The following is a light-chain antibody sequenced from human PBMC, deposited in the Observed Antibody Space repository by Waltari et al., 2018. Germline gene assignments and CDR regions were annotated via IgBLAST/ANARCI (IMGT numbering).Light chain of an antibody. J-gene: IGLJ3*02. Sequence: QSVLTQPPSASGTPGQRVTISCSGSSSNLGSNTVNWYQQLPGSAPKLLIYYNSQLPSGVPDRFSGSKSGTSASLAISGLQSEDEADFYCGAWDDNVNGPVFGGGTRLTVL. CDR3: GAWDDNVNGPV. CDR2: YNS. V-gene: IGLV1-44*01. CDR1: SSNLGSNT.